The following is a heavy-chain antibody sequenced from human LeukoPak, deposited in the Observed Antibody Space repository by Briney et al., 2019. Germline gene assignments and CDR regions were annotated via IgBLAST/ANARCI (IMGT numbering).Heavy chain of an antibody. V-gene: IGHV3-23*01. CDR3: AKQGQSTDDCTDY. Sequence: PGGSLRLSCAASGFTFSNYAMTWVRQAPGKGLEWVSGISGSGGTTYYADSVKGRFTISRDNSKNTLFLQMNSLRAEDTAVYYCAKQGQSTDDCTDYWGQGILVTVSS. D-gene: IGHD2-21*02. CDR1: GFTFSNYA. CDR2: ISGSGGTT. J-gene: IGHJ4*02.